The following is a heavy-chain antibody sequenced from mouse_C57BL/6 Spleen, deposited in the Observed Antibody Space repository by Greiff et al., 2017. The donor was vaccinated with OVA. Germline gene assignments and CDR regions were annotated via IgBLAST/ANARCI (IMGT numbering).Heavy chain of an antibody. CDR1: GYTFTSYG. CDR2: IYPRSGNT. Sequence: VQLVESGAELARPGASVKLSCKASGYTFTSYGISWVKQRTGQGLEWIGEIYPRSGNTYYNEKFKGKATLTADKSSSTAYMELRSLTSEDSAVYFCARYDYDYAMDYWGQGTSVTVSS. D-gene: IGHD2-4*01. J-gene: IGHJ4*01. V-gene: IGHV1-81*01. CDR3: ARYDYDYAMDY.